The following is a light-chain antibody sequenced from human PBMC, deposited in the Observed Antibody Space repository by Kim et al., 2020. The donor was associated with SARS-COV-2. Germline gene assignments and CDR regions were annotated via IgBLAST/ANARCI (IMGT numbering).Light chain of an antibody. J-gene: IGLJ1*01. CDR3: NSRDISGNHVYA. CDR1: SLRTYY. V-gene: IGLV3-19*01. Sequence: GQTVRITCQGDSLRTYYTSWYQQKPGQAPVLVMFGRNNRPSGIPDRFSGSSSGNTAALTIAGAQAEDEADYYCNSRDISGNHVYAFGTGTKVTVL. CDR2: GRN.